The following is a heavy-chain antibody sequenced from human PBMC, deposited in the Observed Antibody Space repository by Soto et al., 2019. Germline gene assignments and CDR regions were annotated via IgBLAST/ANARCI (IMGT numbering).Heavy chain of an antibody. CDR2: IHTGGST. J-gene: IGHJ4*02. CDR3: GRFGGGSRC. Sequence: PSETLSLTCTVSGGTISHGGYYWNWDRQHPGKGLEWIGRIHTGGSTNYKPSLRSRVTMSVDTSKNQFSLKLTSVPAADTAVYYRGRFGGGSRCRGKVTRGTVAS. D-gene: IGHD3-10*01. V-gene: IGHV4-61*02. CDR1: GGTISHGGYY.